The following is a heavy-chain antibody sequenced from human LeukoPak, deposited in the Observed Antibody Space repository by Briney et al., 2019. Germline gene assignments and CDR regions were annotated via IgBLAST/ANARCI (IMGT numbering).Heavy chain of an antibody. V-gene: IGHV4-59*08. CDR2: IYYSGST. CDR3: ARRSTVVKGGFDY. Sequence: ASETLSLTCTVSGASISNYYWTWIRQPPGKGLEWIGYIYYSGSTYYNPSLKSRVTISVDTSKNQFSLKLSSVTAADTAVYYCARRSTVVKGGFDYWGQGTLVTVSS. J-gene: IGHJ4*02. D-gene: IGHD4-23*01. CDR1: GASISNYY.